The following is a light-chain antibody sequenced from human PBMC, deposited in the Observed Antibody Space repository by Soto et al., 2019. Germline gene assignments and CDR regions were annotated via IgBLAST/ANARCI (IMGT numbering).Light chain of an antibody. CDR1: SGYSGNA. V-gene: IGLV4-69*02. CDR2: LNSDGSH. CDR3: QTWGTGIVV. Sequence: QPVLTQSPSASASLGASVKLTCTLSSGYSGNAIAWHQQQPEKGPRFLMKLNSDGSHTKGDGIPDRFSGSSSGAERYLTVSSLQSEDDADYYCQTWGTGIVVFGGGTKLTVL. J-gene: IGLJ3*02.